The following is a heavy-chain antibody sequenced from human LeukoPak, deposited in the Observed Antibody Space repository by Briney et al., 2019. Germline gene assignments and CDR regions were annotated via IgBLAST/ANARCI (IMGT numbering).Heavy chain of an antibody. J-gene: IGHJ4*02. CDR3: ARSYSTGWYAMKDS. CDR2: IYYSGST. D-gene: IGHD6-19*01. Sequence: PSETLSLTCTVSGGSIRSSDYYWGWIRQPPGKGLEWIGSIYYSGSTYYNPSLETRVTISVDTSKNQFSLKLTFVTAADTAVYYCARSYSTGWYAMKDSWGQGASVTVSS. V-gene: IGHV4-39*01. CDR1: GGSIRSSDYY.